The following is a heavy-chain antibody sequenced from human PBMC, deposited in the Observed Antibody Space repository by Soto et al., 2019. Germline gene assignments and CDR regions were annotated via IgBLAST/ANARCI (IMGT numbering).Heavy chain of an antibody. CDR3: ARVIVPTTVTTSNWFDP. V-gene: IGHV1-46*01. CDR2: ITPSGGST. Sequence: QVQLVQSGADVKKPGASVKVFCKTSGYTFSTYYMHWVRQAPGQGLEWMGVITPSGGSTTYAQRFQGRVTMTSDTSTSTVYMELSNLRTDDTAVYYCARVIVPTTVTTSNWFDPWGQGTLVTVSS. D-gene: IGHD4-17*01. J-gene: IGHJ5*02. CDR1: GYTFSTYY.